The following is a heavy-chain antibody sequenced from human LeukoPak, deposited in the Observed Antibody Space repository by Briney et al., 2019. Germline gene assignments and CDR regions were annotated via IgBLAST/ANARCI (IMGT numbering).Heavy chain of an antibody. V-gene: IGHV3-9*01. CDR3: AIEVREFVTLINGDC. J-gene: IGHJ4*02. CDR2: ISWNSGSI. D-gene: IGHD3-10*01. Sequence: PGRSLRLSCAASGFTFDDYAMHWVRQTPGKGLEWVSGISWNSGSIGYADSVKGRFTISRDNAKNSLYLQMNSLRAEDTALYYCAIEVREFVTLINGDCWGQGTLVTVSS. CDR1: GFTFDDYA.